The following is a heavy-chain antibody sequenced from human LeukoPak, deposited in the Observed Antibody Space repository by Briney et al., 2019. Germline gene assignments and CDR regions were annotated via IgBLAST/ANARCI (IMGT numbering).Heavy chain of an antibody. CDR2: IWFDGSDK. CDR3: ARYRAAPNDFDF. D-gene: IGHD6-13*01. V-gene: IGHV3-33*01. J-gene: IGHJ4*02. CDR1: GFAFSNYG. Sequence: PGGSLRLSCAASGFAFSNYGMHWVRQAPGKGMEWVAVIWFDGSDKYYVDSVKGRFTISRDNSKNTLSLQMNSLRAEDTAVYYCARYRAAPNDFDFWGQGTLVTVSS.